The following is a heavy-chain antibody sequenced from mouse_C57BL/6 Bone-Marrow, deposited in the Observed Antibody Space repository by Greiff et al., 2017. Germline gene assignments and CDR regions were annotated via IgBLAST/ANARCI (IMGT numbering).Heavy chain of an antibody. Sequence: QVQLQQSGAELVRPGTSVKMSCKASGYTFTNYWIGWAKQRPGHGLEWIGDIYPGGGYTNYNGKFKGKATLTADKSSSTAYMQFSSLTAEDSAIYYCARSNWDVDFDYGGQGTTLTVAS. CDR1: GYTFTNYW. J-gene: IGHJ2*01. D-gene: IGHD4-1*02. V-gene: IGHV1-63*01. CDR3: ARSNWDVDFDY. CDR2: IYPGGGYT.